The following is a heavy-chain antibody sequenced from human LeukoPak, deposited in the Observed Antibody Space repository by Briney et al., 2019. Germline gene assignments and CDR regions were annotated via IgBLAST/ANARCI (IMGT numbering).Heavy chain of an antibody. J-gene: IGHJ3*02. CDR1: GGSITTSSYY. V-gene: IGHV4-39*02. Sequence: SSETLSLTCTVSGGSITTSSYYWGWIRQPPGKGLEWIGIIYYIGSTFYNPSLKGRVTISVDTSKNQFSLKLSSVTAADTDVYYCARERPYGSGSRGFDIWGQGTMVTVSS. CDR2: IYYIGST. CDR3: ARERPYGSGSRGFDI. D-gene: IGHD3-10*01.